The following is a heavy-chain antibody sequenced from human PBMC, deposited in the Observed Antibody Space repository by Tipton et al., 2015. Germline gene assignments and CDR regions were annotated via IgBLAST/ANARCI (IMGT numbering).Heavy chain of an antibody. D-gene: IGHD3-10*01. CDR3: ARKPVVRGAYYYFDY. CDR2: ISYSGST. CDR1: GGSFSDYY. Sequence: TLSLTCAVYGGSFSDYYWGWIRQSPGKGLEWIGYISYSGSTHSNPSLKRRVTISLDTSKNQFSLTLNSVTAADTTFYYCARKPVVRGAYYYFDYWGQGTLVTVSS. J-gene: IGHJ4*02. V-gene: IGHV4-59*08.